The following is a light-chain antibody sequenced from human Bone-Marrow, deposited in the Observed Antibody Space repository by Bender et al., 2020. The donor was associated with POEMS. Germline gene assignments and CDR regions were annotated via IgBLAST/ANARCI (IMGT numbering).Light chain of an antibody. CDR1: SSDVGSYNY. V-gene: IGLV2-14*03. CDR3: CSYAGTRSWV. CDR2: DVS. J-gene: IGLJ3*02. Sequence: QSALAQPASVSGSPGQSITISCTGTSSDVGSYNYVSWYQQHPGKAPKVMIYDVSNRPSGVSNRFSGSKSGNTASLTISGLQAEDEADYYCCSYAGTRSWVFGGGTKLTVL.